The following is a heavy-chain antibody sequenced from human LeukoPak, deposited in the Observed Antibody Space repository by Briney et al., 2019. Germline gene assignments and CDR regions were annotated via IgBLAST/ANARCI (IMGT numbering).Heavy chain of an antibody. Sequence: SETLSLTCTVSGGSVSSGSYYWSWIRQPPGKGLEWIGEINHSGSTNYNPSLKSRVTISVDTSKNQFSLKLSSVTAADTAVYYCARLRGYEAHYYYGMDVWGQGTTVTVSS. V-gene: IGHV4-39*07. CDR1: GGSVSSGSYY. CDR2: INHSGST. CDR3: ARLRGYEAHYYYGMDV. J-gene: IGHJ6*02. D-gene: IGHD5-12*01.